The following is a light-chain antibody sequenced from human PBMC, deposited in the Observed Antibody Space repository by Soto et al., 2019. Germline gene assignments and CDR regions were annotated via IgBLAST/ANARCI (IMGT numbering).Light chain of an antibody. Sequence: QSALTQPASVSGSPGQSITISCTGTSSDVGGYKYVSWYQQHPGKAPKLMIYEVSNRPSGVSNRFSGAKTGNTASLTISGLQAEDEADYYCSSYAGSNKSVFGTGTKLTVL. J-gene: IGLJ1*01. CDR1: SSDVGGYKY. V-gene: IGLV2-14*01. CDR3: SSYAGSNKSV. CDR2: EVS.